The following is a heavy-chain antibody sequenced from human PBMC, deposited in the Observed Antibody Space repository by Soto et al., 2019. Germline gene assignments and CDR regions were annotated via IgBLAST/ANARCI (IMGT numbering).Heavy chain of an antibody. CDR2: ISYDGSNK. D-gene: IGHD5-18*01. J-gene: IGHJ4*02. V-gene: IGHV3-30*18. CDR3: AKARRGIQLWLLANDY. Sequence: PGGSLRLSCAASGFTFSSYGMHWVRQAPGKGLEWVAVISYDGSNKYYADSVKGRFTISRDNSKNTLYLQMNSLRAEDTAVYYCAKARRGIQLWLLANDYWGQGTLVTVSS. CDR1: GFTFSSYG.